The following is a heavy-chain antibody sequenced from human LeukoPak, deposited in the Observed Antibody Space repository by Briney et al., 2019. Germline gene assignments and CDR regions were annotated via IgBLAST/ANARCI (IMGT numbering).Heavy chain of an antibody. D-gene: IGHD4-23*01. CDR1: GYTFTGYY. CDR2: INPNSGGT. V-gene: IGHV1-2*02. J-gene: IGHJ2*01. Sequence: GASVKVSCKASGYTFTGYYMHWVRQAPGQGLEWVGWINPNSGGTNYAQKFQGRVTMTRDTSITTAYMELSRLSSDDTAVYYCARHPGKVTNDWYFDLWGRGTLATVSS. CDR3: ARHPGKVTNDWYFDL.